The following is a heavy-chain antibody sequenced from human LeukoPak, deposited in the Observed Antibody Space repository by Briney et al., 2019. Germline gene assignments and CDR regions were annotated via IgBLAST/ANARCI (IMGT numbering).Heavy chain of an antibody. CDR3: ASDMNYDSSGEY. V-gene: IGHV1-2*06. CDR1: GYTFTGYY. D-gene: IGHD3-22*01. Sequence: ASVKVSCKASGYTFTGYYMHWVRQAPGQGLEWMVRINPNSGGTNYAQKFQGRVTMTRDTSISTAYMELSRLRSDDTAVYYCASDMNYDSSGEYWGQGTLVTVSS. J-gene: IGHJ4*02. CDR2: INPNSGGT.